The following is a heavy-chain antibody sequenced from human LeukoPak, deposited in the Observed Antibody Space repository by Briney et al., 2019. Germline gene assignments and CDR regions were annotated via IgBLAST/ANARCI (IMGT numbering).Heavy chain of an antibody. Sequence: GGSLRLSCAASGFTFSSYAMHWVRQAPGKGLEWVSSISSSSSYIYYADSVKGRFTISRDNTKNSLYLQMNSLRAEDTAVYYCARVTNSDYGADFDYWGQGTLVTVSS. CDR2: ISSSSSYI. D-gene: IGHD4-17*01. J-gene: IGHJ4*02. CDR3: ARVTNSDYGADFDY. CDR1: GFTFSSYA. V-gene: IGHV3-21*01.